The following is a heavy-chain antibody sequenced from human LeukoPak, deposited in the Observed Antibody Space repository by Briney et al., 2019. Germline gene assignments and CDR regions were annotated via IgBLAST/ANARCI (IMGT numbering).Heavy chain of an antibody. J-gene: IGHJ4*02. CDR1: GFTFSSYN. D-gene: IGHD2-21*02. CDR2: ISSSSGTI. Sequence: PGGSLRLSCAASGFTFSSYNLNWVRQAPGKGLEWVSYISSSSGTIYYADSVKGRFTISRDNAKSSLYLQMNSLRAEDTAVYYCARGGDPDYWGQGTLVTVSS. V-gene: IGHV3-48*04. CDR3: ARGGDPDY.